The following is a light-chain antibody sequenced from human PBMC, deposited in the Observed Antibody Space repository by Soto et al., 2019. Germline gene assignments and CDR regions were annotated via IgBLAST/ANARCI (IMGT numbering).Light chain of an antibody. CDR2: DTS. J-gene: IGLJ2*01. V-gene: IGLV7-46*01. Sequence: QAVVTQEPSLTVSPGGTVTLTCGSSTGAVTSGHYPYWFQQKPGQAPRTLIYDTSNKHSWTPARFSGSLLGGKAALTLSGAQPEDEAEYYCSLSYSGAVVFRGGTSSPS. CDR1: TGAVTSGHY. CDR3: SLSYSGAVV.